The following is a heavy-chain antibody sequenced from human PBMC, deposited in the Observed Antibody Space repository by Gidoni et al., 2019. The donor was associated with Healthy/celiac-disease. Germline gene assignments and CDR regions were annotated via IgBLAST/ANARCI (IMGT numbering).Heavy chain of an antibody. D-gene: IGHD2-15*01. CDR2: ISWNSCSI. J-gene: IGHJ6*02. CDR1: GFTFDDYA. Sequence: EVQLVESGGGLVQPGRSLRLSCAASGFTFDDYAMPWVRPAPGKGLEWVSCISWNSCSIGYADSVKGRFTISRDNAKTSLYLQMNSLRAEDTALYYCAKDIRGSVGSPWYYYGMDVWGQGTTVTVSS. V-gene: IGHV3-9*01. CDR3: AKDIRGSVGSPWYYYGMDV.